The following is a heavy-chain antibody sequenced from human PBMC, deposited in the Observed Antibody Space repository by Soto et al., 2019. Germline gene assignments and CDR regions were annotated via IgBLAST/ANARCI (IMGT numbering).Heavy chain of an antibody. Sequence: QVTLKESGPVLVKPTESLTLTCTVSGFSLSNARMGVSWIRQPPGKALEWLAHIFPNDEKSYSTSLKTRLTVSKDTSKSQVVLTMTNMDPVDTATYYCARTGGKSYGFDYWGQGTLVTVSS. J-gene: IGHJ4*02. D-gene: IGHD5-18*01. CDR1: GFSLSNARMG. V-gene: IGHV2-26*01. CDR2: IFPNDEK. CDR3: ARTGGKSYGFDY.